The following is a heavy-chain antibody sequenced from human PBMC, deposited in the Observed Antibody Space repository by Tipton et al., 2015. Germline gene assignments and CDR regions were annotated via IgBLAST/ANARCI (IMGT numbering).Heavy chain of an antibody. V-gene: IGHV3-49*03. CDR2: IRSKTFGEAR. CDR3: AGDSSGYYWAY. J-gene: IGHJ4*02. CDR1: GFTFGDYA. Sequence: SLRLSCAASGFTFGDYALSWFRQTPGKGLEWVSFIRSKTFGEAREYAASVRGRFTISRDDSNSIVYLQMNSLKTEDTAVYYCAGDSSGYYWAYWGQGTLVTVSS. D-gene: IGHD3-22*01.